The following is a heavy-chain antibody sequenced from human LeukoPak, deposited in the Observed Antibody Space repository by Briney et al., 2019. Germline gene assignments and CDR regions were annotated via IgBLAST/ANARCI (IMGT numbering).Heavy chain of an antibody. D-gene: IGHD2/OR15-2a*01. J-gene: IGHJ4*02. CDR2: INSDGSWT. CDR3: VSFYETY. CDR1: GNYW. V-gene: IGHV3-74*01. Sequence: GGSLRLSCAASGNYWMHWVRQARGKGLGGVSHINSDGSWTSYADSVKGRFTISNDNAKNTVYLQMNSLRAEDTAVYYCVSFYETYWGRGTLVTVSS.